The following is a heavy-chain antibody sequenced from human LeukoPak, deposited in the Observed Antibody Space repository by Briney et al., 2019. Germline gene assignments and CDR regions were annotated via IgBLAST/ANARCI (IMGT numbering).Heavy chain of an antibody. V-gene: IGHV3-23*01. Sequence: PSETLSLTCAVYGGSFSGYYWSWIRQPPGKGLEWVSAISGSGGSTYYADSVKGRFTISRDNSKNTLYLQMNSLRAEDTAVYSCAKIPTDEYWGQGTLVTVSS. CDR3: AKIPTDEY. CDR1: GGSFSGYY. CDR2: ISGSGGST. D-gene: IGHD2-21*01. J-gene: IGHJ4*02.